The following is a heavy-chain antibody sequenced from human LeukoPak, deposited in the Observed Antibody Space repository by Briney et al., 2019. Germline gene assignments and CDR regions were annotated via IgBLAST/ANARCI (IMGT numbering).Heavy chain of an antibody. D-gene: IGHD4-17*01. CDR2: IIPIFGTA. V-gene: IGHV1-69*13. CDR3: ATVAFYGDYVRVYPDY. CDR1: GGTFSSYA. Sequence: ASVKVSCKASGGTFSSYAISWVRQAPGQGLEWMGGIIPIFGTANYAQKFQGRVTITADESTSTAYMELSSLRSEDTAVYYCATVAFYGDYVRVYPDYWGQGTLVTVSS. J-gene: IGHJ4*02.